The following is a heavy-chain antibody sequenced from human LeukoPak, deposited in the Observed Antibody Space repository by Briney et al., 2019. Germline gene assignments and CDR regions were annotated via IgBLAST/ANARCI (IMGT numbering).Heavy chain of an antibody. D-gene: IGHD3-22*01. J-gene: IGHJ4*02. CDR3: AKRGVVIRVILVGFHKEAYYFDS. V-gene: IGHV3-23*01. Sequence: GGSLRLSCAVSGITLSNYGMSWVRQAPGKGLEWVAGISGSGGATNYADSVKGRFIISRDNPKNTLYLQMNSLRVEDTAVYFCAKRGVVIRVILVGFHKEAYYFDSWGQGALVTVSS. CDR1: GITLSNYG. CDR2: ISGSGGAT.